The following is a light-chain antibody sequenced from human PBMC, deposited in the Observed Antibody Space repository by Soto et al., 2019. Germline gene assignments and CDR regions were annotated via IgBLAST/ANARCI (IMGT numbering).Light chain of an antibody. CDR1: SSNIGAGYD. Sequence: QSVLTQPPSVSGAPGQRVTISCIGSSSNIGAGYDVHWYQQLPGTAPKLLIYGNSNRPSGVPDRFSGSKSGTSASLAITGLQDEDEADYYCQSYDSSLGVVFRGGTKLTVL. CDR2: GNS. V-gene: IGLV1-40*01. CDR3: QSYDSSLGVV. J-gene: IGLJ2*01.